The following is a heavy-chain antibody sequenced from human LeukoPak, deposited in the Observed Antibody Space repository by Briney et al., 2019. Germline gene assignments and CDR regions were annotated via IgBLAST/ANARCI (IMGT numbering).Heavy chain of an antibody. CDR2: VRFDGTRK. V-gene: IGHV3-30*02. D-gene: IGHD4-17*01. CDR3: ASPVTTYYYYGMDV. Sequence: PGGSLRLSCAASGFNLSRYGVHWVRQAPGKGLEWVAYVRFDGTRKYYKDSVKGRFTISRDNSKNTLYLQMNSLRAEDTAVYYCASPVTTYYYYGMDVWGQGTTVTVSS. CDR1: GFNLSRYG. J-gene: IGHJ6*02.